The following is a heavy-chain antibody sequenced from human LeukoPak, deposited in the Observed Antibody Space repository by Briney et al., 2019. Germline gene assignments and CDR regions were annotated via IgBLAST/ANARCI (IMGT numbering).Heavy chain of an antibody. CDR1: GFTFTNYA. Sequence: GGSLRLSCAASGFTFTNYAMTWVRQAPGKGLEGVSAISGRGGSTYYADSVKGRFTISRDNSKNTLYLQMNSLRAEDTAVYYCAKDLSSHDIWGQGTMVTVSS. J-gene: IGHJ3*02. CDR2: ISGRGGST. V-gene: IGHV3-23*01. CDR3: AKDLSSHDI. D-gene: IGHD3-16*02.